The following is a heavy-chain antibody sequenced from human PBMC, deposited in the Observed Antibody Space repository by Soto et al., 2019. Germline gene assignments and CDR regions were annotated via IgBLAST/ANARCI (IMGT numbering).Heavy chain of an antibody. CDR1: GLTFSNYW. CDR3: AGHRPQEKSLPGY. CDR2: IKQDGSEQ. D-gene: IGHD3-16*01. V-gene: IGHV3-7*01. J-gene: IGHJ1*01. Sequence: GGSLRLSCAASGLTFSNYWMSWVRQAPGKGLEWVANIKQDGSEQYYSDSVKGRFTISRDNAKNSLYLQMNSLRAEDTAVYYCAGHRPQEKSLPGYWGQGTPVTVSS.